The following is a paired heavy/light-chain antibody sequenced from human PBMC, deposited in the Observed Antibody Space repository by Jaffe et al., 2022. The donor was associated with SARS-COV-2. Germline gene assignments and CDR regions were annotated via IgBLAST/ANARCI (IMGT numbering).Light chain of an antibody. CDR3: QQYYSFPRT. V-gene: IGKV1D-8*01. J-gene: IGKJ1*01. Sequence: VIWMTQSPSLLSASTGDRVTISCRMSQGISSYLAWYQQKPGKAPELLIYAASTLQSGVPSRFSGSGSGTDFTLTISCLQSEDFATYYCQQYYSFPRTFGQGTKVEIK. CDR2: AAS. CDR1: QGISSY.
Heavy chain of an antibody. CDR2: ISAYNGNT. Sequence: QVQLVQSGAEVKKPGASVKVSCKASGYTFTSYGISWVRQAPGQGLEWMGWISAYNGNTNYAQKLQGRVTMTTDTSTSTAYMELRSLRSDDTAVYYCARDEGRGAYCGGDCYSPFDYWGQGTLVTVSS. CDR3: ARDEGRGAYCGGDCYSPFDY. J-gene: IGHJ4*02. CDR1: GYTFTSYG. D-gene: IGHD2-21*02. V-gene: IGHV1-18*01.